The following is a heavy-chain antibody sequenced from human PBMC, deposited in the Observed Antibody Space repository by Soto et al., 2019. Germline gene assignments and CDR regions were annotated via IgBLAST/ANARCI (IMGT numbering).Heavy chain of an antibody. J-gene: IGHJ6*02. Sequence: QVQLVQSGAEVKKPGSSVKVSCKASGGTFSSYAISWVRQAPGQGLEWMGGIIPIFGTANYAQKFQGRVTSTADESTSTAYMELSSLRSEDTAVYYCARGTYDSSGYYYNYYYGMDVWGQGTTVTVSS. V-gene: IGHV1-69*01. D-gene: IGHD3-22*01. CDR1: GGTFSSYA. CDR2: IIPIFGTA. CDR3: ARGTYDSSGYYYNYYYGMDV.